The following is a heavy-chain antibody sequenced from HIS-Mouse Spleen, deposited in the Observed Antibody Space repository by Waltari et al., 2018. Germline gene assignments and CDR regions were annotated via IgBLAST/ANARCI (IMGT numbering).Heavy chain of an antibody. D-gene: IGHD6-13*01. CDR2: IYYSGST. CDR3: AREIPYSSSWYDWYFDL. V-gene: IGHV4-39*07. CDR1: GGSITCSSYY. Sequence: QLQLQESGPGLVKPSETLSLTCTVSGGSITCSSYYWGWLRQPPGKGLEWIGSIYYSGSTYYNPSLKSRVTISVDTSKNQFSLKLSSVTAADTAVYYCAREIPYSSSWYDWYFDLWGRGTLVTVSS. J-gene: IGHJ2*01.